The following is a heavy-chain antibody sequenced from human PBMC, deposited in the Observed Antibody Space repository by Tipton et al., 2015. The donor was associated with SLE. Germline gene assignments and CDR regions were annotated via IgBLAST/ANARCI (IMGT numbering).Heavy chain of an antibody. Sequence: TLSLTCTVSGGSISSGRYYWSWIRQPAGKGLEWIGRMYISGSTNYNPSLKSRVTISVDTSKNQFSLKLSSVTAADTAVYYCARDIVLGGGAFDIWGQGTMVTVSS. V-gene: IGHV4-61*02. D-gene: IGHD3-16*01. J-gene: IGHJ3*02. CDR3: ARDIVLGGGAFDI. CDR2: MYISGST. CDR1: GGSISSGRYY.